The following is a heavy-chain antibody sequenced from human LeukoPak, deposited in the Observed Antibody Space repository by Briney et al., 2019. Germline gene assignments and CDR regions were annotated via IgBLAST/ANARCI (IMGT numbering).Heavy chain of an antibody. CDR1: GFTFSSYS. D-gene: IGHD3-9*01. CDR2: ISSSSSYI. CDR3: ARGADILTGYYLYYFDY. J-gene: IGHJ4*02. Sequence: PGGSLRLSCAASGFTFSSYSMNWVRQAPGKGLEWVSSISSSSSYIYYADSVKGRFTISRDNAKNSLYLQMNSLRAEDTAVYYCARGADILTGYYLYYFDYWGQGTLATVSS. V-gene: IGHV3-21*01.